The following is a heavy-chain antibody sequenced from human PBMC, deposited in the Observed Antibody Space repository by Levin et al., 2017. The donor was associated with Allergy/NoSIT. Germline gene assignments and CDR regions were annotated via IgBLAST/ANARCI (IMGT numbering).Heavy chain of an antibody. CDR2: ISYDGSNK. V-gene: IGHV3-30*18. D-gene: IGHD6-19*01. J-gene: IGHJ3*02. CDR3: AKLHSSGADVTDAFDI. Sequence: GVSLRLSCAASGFTFSSYGMHWVRQAPGKGLEWVAVISYDGSNKYYADSVKGRFTISRDNSKNTLYLQMNSLRAEDTAVYYCAKLHSSGADVTDAFDIWGQGTMVTVSS. CDR1: GFTFSSYG.